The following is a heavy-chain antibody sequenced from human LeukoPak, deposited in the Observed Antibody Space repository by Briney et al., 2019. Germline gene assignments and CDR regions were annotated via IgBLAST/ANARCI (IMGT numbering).Heavy chain of an antibody. Sequence: SETLSLTCTVSGGSISSYYWSWIRQPPGKGLEWIGYIYYSGSTNYNPSLKSRVTISVDTSKNQLSLKLSSVTAADTAVYYCARARMVRGARFDPWGQGTLVTVSS. CDR1: GGSISSYY. V-gene: IGHV4-59*01. CDR2: IYYSGST. J-gene: IGHJ5*02. D-gene: IGHD3-10*01. CDR3: ARARMVRGARFDP.